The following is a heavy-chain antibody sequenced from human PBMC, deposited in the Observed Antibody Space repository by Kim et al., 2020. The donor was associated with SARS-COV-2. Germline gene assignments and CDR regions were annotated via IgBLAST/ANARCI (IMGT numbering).Heavy chain of an antibody. J-gene: IGHJ6*02. D-gene: IGHD3-10*01. Sequence: GGSLRLSCAASGFTFSSYAMGWVRQAPGKGLEWVSAISGSGGSTYYADSVKGRFTISRDNSKNTLYLQMNSLRAEDTAVYYCAKDQRLLWFGELSYYYYGMDVWGQGTTVTVSS. CDR2: ISGSGGST. V-gene: IGHV3-23*01. CDR1: GFTFSSYA. CDR3: AKDQRLLWFGELSYYYYGMDV.